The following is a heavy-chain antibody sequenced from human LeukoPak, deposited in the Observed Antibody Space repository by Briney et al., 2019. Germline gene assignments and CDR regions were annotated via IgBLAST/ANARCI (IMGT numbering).Heavy chain of an antibody. CDR3: ARDPGWVGYTFDP. D-gene: IGHD3-10*01. Sequence: GGSLRLSCAASGFTFSSYSMNWVRQAPGKGLEWVSSISSSSSYIYYADSVKGRFTISRDNAKNSLYLQMNSLRAEDTAVYYCARDPGWVGYTFDPWGQGILVTVSS. CDR2: ISSSSSYI. V-gene: IGHV3-21*01. J-gene: IGHJ5*02. CDR1: GFTFSSYS.